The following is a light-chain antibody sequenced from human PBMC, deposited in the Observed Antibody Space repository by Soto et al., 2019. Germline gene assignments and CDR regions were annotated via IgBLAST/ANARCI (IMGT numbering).Light chain of an antibody. CDR2: GAS. J-gene: IGKJ2*01. Sequence: EIVLTQSPGTLSLSPGERATLSCRASQSFNSKYLVWYQQKPGQAPRLLIYGASTRATGIPDRFSGSGSGTDFTLTISRLEPEDFEIHYCQQYVGSLYTFGQGTQVDIX. V-gene: IGKV3-20*01. CDR1: QSFNSKY. CDR3: QQYVGSLYT.